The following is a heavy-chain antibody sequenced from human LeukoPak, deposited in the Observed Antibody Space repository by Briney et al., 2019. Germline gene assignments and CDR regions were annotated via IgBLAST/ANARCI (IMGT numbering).Heavy chain of an antibody. CDR3: ARAKPKNMVRGLIMRRESRYYFDY. CDR2: IYSGGST. CDR1: GFTFTTYA. J-gene: IGHJ4*02. Sequence: GGSLRLSCGASGFTFTTYAMTWVRQAPGKGLEWVSVIYSGGSTYYADSVKGRFTISRDNSKSTLYIQMNSLRAEDTAVYYCARAKPKNMVRGLIMRRESRYYFDYWGQGTLVTVSS. V-gene: IGHV3-53*01. D-gene: IGHD3-10*01.